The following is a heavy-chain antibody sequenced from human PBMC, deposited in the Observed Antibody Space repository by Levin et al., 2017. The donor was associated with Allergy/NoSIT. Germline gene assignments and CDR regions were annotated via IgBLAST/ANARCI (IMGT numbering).Heavy chain of an antibody. V-gene: IGHV3-33*01. CDR1: GFTFNTYG. D-gene: IGHD3-10*01. CDR2: IWFDGSQK. CDR3: ASYYGSGSKKENYFDY. Sequence: PGGSLRLSCAASGFTFNTYGMNWVRQAPGKGLEWVAVIWFDGSQKYYADSVKGRFTISRDNSKNTLYLQMDSLRAEDTARYYCASYYGSGSKKENYFDYWGQGTLVTVSS. J-gene: IGHJ4*02.